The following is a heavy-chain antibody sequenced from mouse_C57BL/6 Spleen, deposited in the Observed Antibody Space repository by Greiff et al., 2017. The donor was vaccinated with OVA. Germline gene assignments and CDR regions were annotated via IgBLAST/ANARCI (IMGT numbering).Heavy chain of an antibody. CDR1: GFTFSDYG. Sequence: DVMLVESGGGLVQPGGSLKLSCAASGFTFSDYGMAWVRQAPRKGPEWVAFISNLAYSIYYADTVTGRFTISRENAKNTLYLEMSSLRSEDTAMYYCARQGDSSGPFAYWGQGTLVTVSA. J-gene: IGHJ3*01. V-gene: IGHV5-15*01. CDR2: ISNLAYSI. CDR3: ARQGDSSGPFAY. D-gene: IGHD3-2*02.